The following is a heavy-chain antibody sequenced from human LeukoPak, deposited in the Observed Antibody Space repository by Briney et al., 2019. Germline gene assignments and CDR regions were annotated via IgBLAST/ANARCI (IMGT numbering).Heavy chain of an antibody. CDR1: GYTFTSYV. CDR3: AREVFGVVYFDY. CDR2: INAGNGDT. V-gene: IGHV1-3*01. J-gene: IGHJ4*02. Sequence: ASVKVSCKASGYTFTSYVMHWVRQAPGQRLEWMGWINAGNGDTKYSQKFRDRVTMTWDTSASTAYMKLSSLRSDDTAVYYCAREVFGVVYFDYWGQGTLVTVSS. D-gene: IGHD3-3*01.